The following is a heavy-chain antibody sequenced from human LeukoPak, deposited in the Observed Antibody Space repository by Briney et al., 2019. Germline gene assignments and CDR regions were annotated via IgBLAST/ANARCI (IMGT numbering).Heavy chain of an antibody. D-gene: IGHD5-24*01. CDR1: GFTFSSYW. CDR2: INSDGSST. CDR3: ATSVEMATADY. V-gene: IGHV3-74*01. Sequence: PGGSLRLSCAASGFTFSSYWMHWVRQAPGKGLVWVSRINSDGSSTSYADSVKGRFTISRDNAKNTLYLQMNSLRAEDTAVYYCATSVEMATADYWGQGTLVTVSS. J-gene: IGHJ4*02.